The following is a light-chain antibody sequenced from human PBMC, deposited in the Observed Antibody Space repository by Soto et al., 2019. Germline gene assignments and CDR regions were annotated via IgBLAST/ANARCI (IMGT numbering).Light chain of an antibody. CDR1: QSVSSN. V-gene: IGKV3D-15*01. J-gene: IGKJ4*01. CDR2: SAS. Sequence: DIQMTQSPATLSVSLGERATLSCRASQSVSSNLAWYQQKPGQAPRLLIYSASTIAAGIPSRFSGSGSGTEFTLTISSLQSEDFAVYYCQQYNNWPPPFGGGTKVEIK. CDR3: QQYNNWPPP.